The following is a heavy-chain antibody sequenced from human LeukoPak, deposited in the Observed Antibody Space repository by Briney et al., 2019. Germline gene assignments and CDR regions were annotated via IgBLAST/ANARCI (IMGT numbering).Heavy chain of an antibody. J-gene: IGHJ5*01. CDR2: IKQDGSVK. CDR3: VRTSRSSSTDS. D-gene: IGHD6-6*01. CDR1: GFTFNNYW. Sequence: GGSLRLSCAASGFTFNNYWMSWVRQAPGKGLEWVANIKQDGSVKNYVGYMEGRFTISRDNAKNSLYLQMNGLRAEDTAVYYCVRTSRSSSTDSWGQGTLVTVSS. V-gene: IGHV3-7*01.